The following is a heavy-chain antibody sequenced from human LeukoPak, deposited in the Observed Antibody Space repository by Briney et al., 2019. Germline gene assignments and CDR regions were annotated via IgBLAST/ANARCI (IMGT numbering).Heavy chain of an antibody. V-gene: IGHV1-69*02. J-gene: IGHJ4*02. Sequence: SVKVSCKASGGTFSSYTISWVRQAPGQGLEWMGRIIPILGIANYAQKFQGRVTITADKSTSTAYMELSSLRSEHTAVYYCARGDANGYCSSTSCYIGWGQGTLVTVSS. CDR3: ARGDANGYCSSTSCYIG. D-gene: IGHD2-2*02. CDR1: GGTFSSYT. CDR2: IIPILGIA.